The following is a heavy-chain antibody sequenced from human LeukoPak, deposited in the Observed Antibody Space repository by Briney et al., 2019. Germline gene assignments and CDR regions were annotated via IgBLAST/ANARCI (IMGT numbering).Heavy chain of an antibody. Sequence: GGSLRLSCAASGFTFSIYAMSWVRQAPGKGLEWVSVISGSGGSTYYADSVKGRFTISRDNSKNTLYLQMNSLRVEDTAVYYCAKVRANRFASFDYWGQGTLVTVSS. CDR3: AKVRANRFASFDY. CDR1: GFTFSIYA. J-gene: IGHJ4*02. V-gene: IGHV3-23*01. D-gene: IGHD1/OR15-1a*01. CDR2: ISGSGGST.